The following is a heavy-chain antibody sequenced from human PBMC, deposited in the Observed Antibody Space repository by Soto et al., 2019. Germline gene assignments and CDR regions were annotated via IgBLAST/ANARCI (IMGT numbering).Heavy chain of an antibody. V-gene: IGHV3-48*02. CDR2: ISSSSSTI. Sequence: GGSLRLSCAASGFTFSSYSMNWVRQAPGKGLEWVSYISSSSSTIYYADSVKGRFTISRDNAKNSLYLQMNSLRDEDTAVYYCARDGDYYDSSGYYPNWFDPWGQGTLVTVSS. CDR3: ARDGDYYDSSGYYPNWFDP. CDR1: GFTFSSYS. J-gene: IGHJ5*02. D-gene: IGHD3-22*01.